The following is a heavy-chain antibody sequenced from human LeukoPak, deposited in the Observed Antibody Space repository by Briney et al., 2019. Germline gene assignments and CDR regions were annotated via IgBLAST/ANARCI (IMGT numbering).Heavy chain of an antibody. D-gene: IGHD3-10*01. V-gene: IGHV3-23*01. CDR3: AKVRMVSDEYYFDY. J-gene: IGHJ4*02. CDR2: ISGSGGST. CDR1: GFTFSSYA. Sequence: PGGSLILSCAASGFTFSSYAMSWVRQAPGKGLEWVSAISGSGGSTYYADSVKGRFTISRDNSKNTLYLQMNSLRADDTAVYYCAKVRMVSDEYYFDYWGQGTLVTVSS.